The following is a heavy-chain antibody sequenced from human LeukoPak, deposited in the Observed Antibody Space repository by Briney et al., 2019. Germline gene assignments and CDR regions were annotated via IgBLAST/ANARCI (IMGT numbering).Heavy chain of an antibody. CDR2: IHHSGST. V-gene: IGHV4-34*01. J-gene: IGHJ4*02. Sequence: SETLSLTCAVYGGSFSGYYWSWIRQPPGKGLEWIGEIHHSGSTNYNPSLKSRVTISVDTSKNQFSLKLSSVTAADTAVYYCATRRARSEGYYSHFDYWGQGTLVTVSS. D-gene: IGHD3-22*01. CDR1: GGSFSGYY. CDR3: ATRRARSEGYYSHFDY.